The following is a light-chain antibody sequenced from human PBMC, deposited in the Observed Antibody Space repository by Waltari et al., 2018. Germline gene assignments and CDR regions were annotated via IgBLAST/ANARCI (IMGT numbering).Light chain of an antibody. Sequence: QLVLTQSPSASASLGASVKLTCTLSGGHSGTAIAWHQQQPEKGPRYLMKLNSDGSHHKGDGIPDRFSGSSSGAERYLSISSVQSEDEADYYCQTWGTDSRVFGGGTKLTVL. CDR3: QTWGTDSRV. CDR1: GGHSGTA. J-gene: IGLJ3*02. CDR2: LNSDGSH. V-gene: IGLV4-69*01.